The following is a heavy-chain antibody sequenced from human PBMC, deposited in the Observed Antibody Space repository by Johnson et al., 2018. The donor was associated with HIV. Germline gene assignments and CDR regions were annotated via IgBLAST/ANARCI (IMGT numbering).Heavy chain of an antibody. D-gene: IGHD6-13*01. Sequence: VQLVESGGGVERPGGSLRLSCAASGFTFDDYDMSWVRQAPGKGLEWVSGISWNGGSAAYADSVKGRFTISRDNSKKILYLQMNTLRAEDTAVYYCARDPAAAALRAFDIWGQGTMVTVSS. CDR3: ARDPAAAALRAFDI. CDR2: ISWNGGSA. CDR1: GFTFDDYD. V-gene: IGHV3-20*04. J-gene: IGHJ3*02.